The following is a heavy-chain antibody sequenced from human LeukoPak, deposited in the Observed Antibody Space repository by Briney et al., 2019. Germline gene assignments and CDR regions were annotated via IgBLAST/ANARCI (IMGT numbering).Heavy chain of an antibody. Sequence: PGRSLRLSCAASGFTFSSYGMHWVRQAPGKGLEWVAVISYDGSNKYYADSVKGRFTISRDNSKNTLYLQMNSLRAEDTAVYYCAKDLAIAAGSFDPWGQGTLVTVSS. V-gene: IGHV3-30*18. CDR3: AKDLAIAAGSFDP. CDR1: GFTFSSYG. CDR2: ISYDGSNK. D-gene: IGHD6-13*01. J-gene: IGHJ5*02.